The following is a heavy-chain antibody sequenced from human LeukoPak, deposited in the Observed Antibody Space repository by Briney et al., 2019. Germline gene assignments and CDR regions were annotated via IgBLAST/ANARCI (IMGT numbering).Heavy chain of an antibody. Sequence: GGSLRLSCAASGFTFSSYEMNWVRQAPGKGLEWVSYISSSGSTIYYADSVKGRFTISRDNAKNSLYLQMNSLRAEDTAVYYCATYSGRNSLDYWGQGTLVTVSS. CDR1: GFTFSSYE. V-gene: IGHV3-48*03. J-gene: IGHJ4*02. CDR3: ATYSGRNSLDY. CDR2: ISSSGSTI. D-gene: IGHD1-26*01.